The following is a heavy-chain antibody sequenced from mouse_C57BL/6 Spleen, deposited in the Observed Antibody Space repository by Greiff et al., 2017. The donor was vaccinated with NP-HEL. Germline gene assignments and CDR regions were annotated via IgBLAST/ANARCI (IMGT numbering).Heavy chain of an antibody. V-gene: IGHV14-1*01. CDR1: GFNIKDYY. CDR3: TTGSSGHVGFAY. J-gene: IGHJ3*01. Sequence: EVQLQQSGAELVRPGASVKLSCTASGFNIKDYYMHWVKQRPEQGLEWIGRIDPEDGDTEYAPKFQGKATMTADTSSNTAYLQLRSLTTEDTAVYYYTTGSSGHVGFAYWGQGTLVTVSA. D-gene: IGHD3-2*02. CDR2: IDPEDGDT.